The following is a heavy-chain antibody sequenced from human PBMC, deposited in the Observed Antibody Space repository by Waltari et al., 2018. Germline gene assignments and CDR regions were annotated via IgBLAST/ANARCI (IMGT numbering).Heavy chain of an antibody. CDR1: GFRFSTYD. Sequence: EVQLLESGGGLVQPGGSLRLSCAASGFRFSTYDRAWVRQAPGKGLEWVSGIRNSGGNTYYGDSVKGRFAISRDNSRNTLHLQMNGLRAEDTAIYYCTSWRVVAGTGWFDSWGQGTLVTVSS. D-gene: IGHD2-15*01. J-gene: IGHJ5*01. CDR2: IRNSGGNT. CDR3: TSWRVVAGTGWFDS. V-gene: IGHV3-23*01.